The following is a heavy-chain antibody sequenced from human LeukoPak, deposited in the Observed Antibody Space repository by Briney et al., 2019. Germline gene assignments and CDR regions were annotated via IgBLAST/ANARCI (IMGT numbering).Heavy chain of an antibody. J-gene: IGHJ5*02. CDR2: ISSSGSTI. Sequence: GGTLRLSCAASGFTFSSYEMNWVRQAPGKGLEWVSYISSSGSTIYYADSVKGRFTISTANAKTSLYLQMNSPRAEDTAVYYCARSSSTSQTYYYGSGSVKGFDPWGQGTLVTVSS. V-gene: IGHV3-48*03. CDR1: GFTFSSYE. D-gene: IGHD3-10*01. CDR3: ARSSSTSQTYYYGSGSVKGFDP.